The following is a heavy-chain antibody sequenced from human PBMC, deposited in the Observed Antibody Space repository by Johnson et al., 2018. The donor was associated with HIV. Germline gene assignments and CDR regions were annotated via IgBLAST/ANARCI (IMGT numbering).Heavy chain of an antibody. D-gene: IGHD6-6*01. V-gene: IGHV3-30*04. Sequence: QVQLVESGGGVVQPGRSPRLACAASGFTFSSYPMHWVRQAPGKGLEWVAVISYDGSNKYYADSVKGRFTISRDNSKNTLYLQMNSLRAEDTAVYYCARDREQLVRYAFDIWGQGTMVTVSS. CDR2: ISYDGSNK. CDR3: ARDREQLVRYAFDI. CDR1: GFTFSSYP. J-gene: IGHJ3*02.